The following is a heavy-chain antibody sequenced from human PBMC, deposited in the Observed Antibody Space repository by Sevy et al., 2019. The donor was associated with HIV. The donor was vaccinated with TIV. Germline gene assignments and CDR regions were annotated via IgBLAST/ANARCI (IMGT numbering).Heavy chain of an antibody. D-gene: IGHD3-22*01. CDR3: AREPYFFDKSGYYWDY. CDR2: VYHTGST. V-gene: IGHV4-61*01. CDR1: GVSVSSDTYY. J-gene: IGHJ4*02. Sequence: SETLSLTCAVSGVSVSSDTYYWSWIRQPPGKGLEWIGYVYHTGSTNYSPSFKSRVTISLDTSKNQFSLRLFSVAAADTAVYDCAREPYFFDKSGYYWDYWGQGALVTVSS.